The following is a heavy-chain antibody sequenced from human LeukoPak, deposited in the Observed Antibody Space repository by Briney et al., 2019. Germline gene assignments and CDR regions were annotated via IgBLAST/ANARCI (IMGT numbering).Heavy chain of an antibody. CDR1: GGSISSYY. D-gene: IGHD6-13*01. V-gene: IGHV4-4*07. CDR3: ARGDYSSSWYVYNWFDP. CDR2: IYTSGST. J-gene: IGHJ5*02. Sequence: PSETLFLTCTVSGGSISSYYWSWIRQPAGKGLEWIGRIYTSGSTNYNPSLKSRVTISVDTSNNQFSLKLSSVTAADTAVYYCARGDYSSSWYVYNWFDPWGQGTLVTVSS.